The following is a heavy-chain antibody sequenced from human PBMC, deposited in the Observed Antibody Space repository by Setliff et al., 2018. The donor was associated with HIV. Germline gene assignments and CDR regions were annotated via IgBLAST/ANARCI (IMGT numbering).Heavy chain of an antibody. V-gene: IGHV4-59*08. CDR2: SHNNGNT. Sequence: SETLSLTCTVSGGSISSYYWSWIRQPPGEGLEWIGYSHNNGNTHYNPSLKSRVTISVDTSKNHISLRLNSVTAADTAVYYCARQGSWLDSWGQGTLVTVSS. J-gene: IGHJ5*01. CDR1: GGSISSYY. D-gene: IGHD2-15*01. CDR3: ARQGSWLDS.